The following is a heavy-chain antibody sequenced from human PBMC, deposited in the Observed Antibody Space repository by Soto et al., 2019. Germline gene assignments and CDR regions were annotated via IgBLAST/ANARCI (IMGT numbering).Heavy chain of an antibody. Sequence: PSETLSLTCAVYGGSFSGYYWSWIRQPPGKGLEWIGEINHSGSTNYNPSLKSRVTISVDTSKNQFSLKLSSVTAADTAVYYCARGRPIPLHVVVTDIPRRYYAMEVWGQGTTVTVSS. CDR2: INHSGST. CDR1: GGSFSGYY. CDR3: ARGRPIPLHVVVTDIPRRYYAMEV. D-gene: IGHD2-2*01. J-gene: IGHJ6*02. V-gene: IGHV4-34*01.